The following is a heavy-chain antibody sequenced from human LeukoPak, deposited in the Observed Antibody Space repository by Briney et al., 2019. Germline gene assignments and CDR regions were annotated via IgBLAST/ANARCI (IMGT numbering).Heavy chain of an antibody. CDR1: GDSISSDY. CDR2: IYYSGST. J-gene: IGHJ4*02. D-gene: IGHD2-15*01. Sequence: SETLSLTCTVSGDSISSDYWSWIRQPPGKGLEWIGYIYYSGSTNYNPSLKSRVTISVDTSKNQFSLKLSSVTAADTAVYYCAGVTNSGCCSGGSCYFDFWGQGTLVSVSS. V-gene: IGHV4-59*01. CDR3: AGVTNSGCCSGGSCYFDF.